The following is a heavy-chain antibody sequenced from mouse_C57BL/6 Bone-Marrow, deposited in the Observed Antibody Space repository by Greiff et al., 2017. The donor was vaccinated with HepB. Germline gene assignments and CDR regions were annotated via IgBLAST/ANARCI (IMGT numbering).Heavy chain of an antibody. Sequence: EVQGVESAGGLVQPGSSMTLSCTASGFTFSDYYMAWVRQVPEKGLEWVANINYDGSSTYYLDSLKSRFIISRDNAKNILYLQMSSLKSEDTATYYCARGKIYYDYDEVYFDVWGTGTTVTVSS. CDR3: ARGKIYYDYDEVYFDV. D-gene: IGHD2-4*01. CDR2: INYDGSST. CDR1: GFTFSDYY. V-gene: IGHV5-16*01. J-gene: IGHJ1*03.